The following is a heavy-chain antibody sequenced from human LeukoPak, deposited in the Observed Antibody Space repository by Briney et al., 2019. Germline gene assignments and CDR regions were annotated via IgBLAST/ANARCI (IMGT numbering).Heavy chain of an antibody. V-gene: IGHV4-31*03. CDR2: TYSSGST. J-gene: IGHJ4*02. D-gene: IGHD2-2*01. Sequence: SETLSLTCTVAGGSISSGDYYWSWIRQHPGKGLEWIGYTYSSGSTYYNPSLKSRITMSVDTSKNQFSLRVSSVTAADTAVYYCARIFCSRSTCYNYFDYWGQGTLVTVSS. CDR3: ARIFCSRSTCYNYFDY. CDR1: GGSISSGDYY.